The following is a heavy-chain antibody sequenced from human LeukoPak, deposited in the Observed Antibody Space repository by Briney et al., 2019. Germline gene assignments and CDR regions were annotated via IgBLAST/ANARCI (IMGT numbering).Heavy chain of an antibody. V-gene: IGHV3-64*01. CDR2: INSNGGNT. Sequence: RGGSLTLSCAASGFTFSSYAMHWVGQAPGKGLEYVSAINSNGGNTLYAISVKGRFTISRDNSKNTLYLQMGSLSAEYMAVYYCARRGYTYAYDYWGQGTIVCVSS. D-gene: IGHD5-18*01. J-gene: IGHJ4*02. CDR3: ARRGYTYAYDY. CDR1: GFTFSSYA.